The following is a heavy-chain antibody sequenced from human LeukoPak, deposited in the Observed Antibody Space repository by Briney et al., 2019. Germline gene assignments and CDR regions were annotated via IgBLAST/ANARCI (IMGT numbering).Heavy chain of an antibody. CDR1: GYTFTGYY. CDR3: ARDLEWLRLGYYYYMDV. J-gene: IGHJ6*03. Sequence: ASVKVSCKASGYTFTGYYIHWVRQAPGQGLEWMGWINPNSGGTNYAQKFQGRVTMTRDTSISTAYMELSRLRSDDTAVYYCARDLEWLRLGYYYYMDVWGKGTTVTVSS. D-gene: IGHD5-12*01. CDR2: INPNSGGT. V-gene: IGHV1-2*02.